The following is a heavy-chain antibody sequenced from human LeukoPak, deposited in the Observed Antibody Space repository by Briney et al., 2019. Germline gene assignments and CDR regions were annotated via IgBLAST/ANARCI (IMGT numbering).Heavy chain of an antibody. D-gene: IGHD1-26*01. V-gene: IGHV3-48*02. CDR3: ARDRWELGAFDI. CDR2: ITSGSSTI. J-gene: IGHJ3*02. CDR1: GFTFNNYN. Sequence: PGGSLRLSCAASGFTFNNYNMNWVRQAPGKGLDWVSYITSGSSTIYYADPVKGRFTISRDNANNSLYLQMNSLRDEDTAVYYCARDRWELGAFDIWGQGTMVTVSS.